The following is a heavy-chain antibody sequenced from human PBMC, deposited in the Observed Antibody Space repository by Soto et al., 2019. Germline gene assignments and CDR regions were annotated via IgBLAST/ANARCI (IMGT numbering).Heavy chain of an antibody. CDR2: INPNSGGT. CDR1: GYTFTGYY. J-gene: IGHJ4*02. CDR3: ARVNVVVVAATREYYFDY. V-gene: IGHV1-2*02. Sequence: ASVKVSCKASGYTFTGYYMHWVRQAPGHGLEWMGWINPNSGGTNYAQKFQGRVTMTRDTSISTAYMELSRLRSDDTAVYYCARVNVVVVAATREYYFDYWGQGTLVTVSS. D-gene: IGHD2-15*01.